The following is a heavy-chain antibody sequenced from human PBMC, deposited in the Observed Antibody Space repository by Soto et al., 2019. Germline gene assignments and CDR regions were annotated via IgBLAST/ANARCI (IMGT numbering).Heavy chain of an antibody. CDR1: GYNFTSYG. D-gene: IGHD2-15*01. J-gene: IGHJ4*02. CDR3: ARDKELLSDY. Sequence: QVQLVQSGAEVKKPGASLKVSCKASGYNFTSYGISWVRQAPGQGREWMEWISAYNSNTNYAQKLKGRVNMNTDTSTSTAYMELRSLRSDDTVVYHCARDKELLSDYWGQGTLVTVSS. V-gene: IGHV1-18*04. CDR2: ISAYNSNT.